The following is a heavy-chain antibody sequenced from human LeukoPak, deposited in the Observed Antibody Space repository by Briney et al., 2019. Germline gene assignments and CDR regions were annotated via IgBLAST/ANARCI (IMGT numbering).Heavy chain of an antibody. CDR3: ARYSGSPTWYFDY. CDR1: GGSINNYY. CDR2: IYSSGST. D-gene: IGHD1-26*01. V-gene: IGHV4-59*01. Sequence: SETLSLTCTVSGGSINNYYWGWIRQPPGKGLEWIGHIYSSGSTKYNSALESRVSLSVDTSKNQFSLKLTSVTAADTAVYYCARYSGSPTWYFDYWAREPWSASPQ. J-gene: IGHJ4*02.